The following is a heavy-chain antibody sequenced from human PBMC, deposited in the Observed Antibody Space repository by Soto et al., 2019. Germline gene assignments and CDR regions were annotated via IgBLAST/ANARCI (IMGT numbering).Heavy chain of an antibody. CDR1: CYTFTSYG. V-gene: IGHV1-18*04. J-gene: IGHJ6*02. CDR2: ISAYNGNT. Sequence: ASVKVSCKSSCYTFTSYGISWVRQAPGQGLEWMGWISAYNGNTNYAQKLQGRVTMTTDTSTSTAYMELRSLRSDDTAVYYCARAGVYYDFWSGYYKNYYGMDVWGQGTTVTVSS. D-gene: IGHD3-3*01. CDR3: ARAGVYYDFWSGYYKNYYGMDV.